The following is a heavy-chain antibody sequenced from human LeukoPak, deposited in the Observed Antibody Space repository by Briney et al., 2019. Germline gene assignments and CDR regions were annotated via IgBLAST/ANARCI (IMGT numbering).Heavy chain of an antibody. Sequence: GGSLRLSCAASGFTGSNNYMSWVRQAPGKGLEWISLISWNSGTIGYADSVKGRFTISRDNANNFLYLQMNSLRAEDTALYYCARAYKDRSLAGKKEFFQHWGQGTLVTVSS. CDR1: GFTGSNNY. D-gene: IGHD6-19*01. J-gene: IGHJ1*01. CDR3: ARAYKDRSLAGKKEFFQH. V-gene: IGHV3-9*01. CDR2: ISWNSGTI.